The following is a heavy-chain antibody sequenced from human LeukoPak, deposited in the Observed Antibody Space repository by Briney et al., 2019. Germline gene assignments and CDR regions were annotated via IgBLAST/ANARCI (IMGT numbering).Heavy chain of an antibody. D-gene: IGHD2-8*02. CDR1: GFTFSSYA. J-gene: IGHJ4*02. V-gene: IGHV3-30*02. Sequence: GGSLRPSCAASGFTFSSYAMHRVRQGPGKGLEWVAYIAHHGSNKYYADSVEGRFTISRDNSKRTLYLQMNNLRADDTAVYYCAKDGSWSCTDWGQGALVTVSS. CDR3: AKDGSWSCTD. CDR2: IAHHGSNK.